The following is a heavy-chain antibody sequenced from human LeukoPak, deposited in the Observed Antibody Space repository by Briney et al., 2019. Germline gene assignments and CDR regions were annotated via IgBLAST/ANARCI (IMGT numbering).Heavy chain of an antibody. CDR2: IYHSGST. CDR1: GYSISSGYY. D-gene: IGHD6-13*01. J-gene: IGHJ4*02. V-gene: IGHV4-38-2*01. Sequence: SETLSLTCAVSGYSISSGYYWGWIRQPPGKGLEWIGSIYHSGSTYYNPSLKSRVTISVDTSKNQFSLKLSSVTAADAAVYYCARAKDRYSSSWEYFDYWGQGTLVTVSS. CDR3: ARAKDRYSSSWEYFDY.